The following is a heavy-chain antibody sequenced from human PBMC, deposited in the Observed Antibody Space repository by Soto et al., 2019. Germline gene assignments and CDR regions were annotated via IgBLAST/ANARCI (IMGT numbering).Heavy chain of an antibody. CDR2: TSSSGSTI. D-gene: IGHD6-13*01. Sequence: QVQLVESGGGLVKPGGSLRLSCAASGFTFSDYYMSWIRQAPGKGLEWVSYTSSSGSTIYYADSVKGRFTISRDNAKNSLYLQMNSLRAEDTAVYYCASVPIAAAGTFREYGMDVWGQGTTVTVSS. CDR3: ASVPIAAAGTFREYGMDV. J-gene: IGHJ6*02. V-gene: IGHV3-11*01. CDR1: GFTFSDYY.